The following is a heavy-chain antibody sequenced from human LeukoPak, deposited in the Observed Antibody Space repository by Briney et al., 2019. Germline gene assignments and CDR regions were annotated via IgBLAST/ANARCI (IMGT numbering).Heavy chain of an antibody. J-gene: IGHJ5*02. CDR1: GYTFTGYY. CDR3: ARDRSRGPSYNWFDP. CDR2: IIPIFGTA. D-gene: IGHD2-2*01. V-gene: IGHV1-69*13. Sequence: SVKVSCKASGYTFTGYYMHWVRQAPGQGLEWMGGIIPIFGTANYAQKFQGRVTITADESTSTAYMELSSLRSEDTAVYYCARDRSRGPSYNWFDPWGQGTLVTVSS.